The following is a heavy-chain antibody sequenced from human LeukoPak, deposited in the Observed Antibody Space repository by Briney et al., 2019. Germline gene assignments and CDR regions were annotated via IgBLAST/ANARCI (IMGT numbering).Heavy chain of an antibody. D-gene: IGHD3-10*01. CDR2: INPNSGGT. Sequence: ASVKVSCKASGYTFTGYYMHWVRQAPGQGLEWMGWINPNSGGTNYAQKFQGRVTMTRDTSISTAYMELSRLRSDDTAVYYCASQAGYYGLGQAQFDPWGQGTLVTVSS. CDR1: GYTFTGYY. V-gene: IGHV1-2*02. CDR3: ASQAGYYGLGQAQFDP. J-gene: IGHJ5*02.